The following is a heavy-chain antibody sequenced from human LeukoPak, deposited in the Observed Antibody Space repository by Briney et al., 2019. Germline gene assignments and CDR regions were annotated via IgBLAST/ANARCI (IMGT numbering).Heavy chain of an antibody. Sequence: SETLSLTCSVSGGSITNYYWSWIRQPPAKGLEWIGYIYYSGSTSYNPSLESRVTISVDTSKNQFSLKLSSVTAADTAVYYRARQHYYDSSGYLTTYVFDIWGQGTMVTVSS. D-gene: IGHD3-22*01. CDR3: ARQHYYDSSGYLTTYVFDI. V-gene: IGHV4-59*08. J-gene: IGHJ3*02. CDR1: GGSITNYY. CDR2: IYYSGST.